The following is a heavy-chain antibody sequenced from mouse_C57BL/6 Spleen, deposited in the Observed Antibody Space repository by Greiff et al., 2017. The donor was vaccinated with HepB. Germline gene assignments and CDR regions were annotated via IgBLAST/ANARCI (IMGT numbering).Heavy chain of an antibody. CDR2: IDPSDSET. CDR3: ARGIYYGNYEDY. Sequence: LQQPGSSVKLSCKASGYTFTSYWMHWVKQRPIQGLEWIGNIDPSDSETHYNQKFKDKATLTVDKSSSTAYMQLSSLTSEDSAVYYCARGIYYGNYEDYWGQGTTLTVSS. CDR1: GYTFTSYW. V-gene: IGHV1-52*01. J-gene: IGHJ2*01. D-gene: IGHD2-1*01.